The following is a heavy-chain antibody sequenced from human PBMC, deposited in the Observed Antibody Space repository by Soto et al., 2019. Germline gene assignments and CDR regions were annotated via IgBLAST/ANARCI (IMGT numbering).Heavy chain of an antibody. Sequence: QVQLVQSVAEVKKPGSSVKVSCKASGGTFSSYAISWVRQAPGQGLEWMGGIIPIFGTANYAQKFQGRVTITADEYTSTAYMELSSLRSEYTAVYYCARARYSSRPDHYYYYGMDVWGQGTTVTVAS. CDR3: ARARYSSRPDHYYYYGMDV. D-gene: IGHD6-13*01. V-gene: IGHV1-69*01. CDR1: GGTFSSYA. J-gene: IGHJ6*02. CDR2: IIPIFGTA.